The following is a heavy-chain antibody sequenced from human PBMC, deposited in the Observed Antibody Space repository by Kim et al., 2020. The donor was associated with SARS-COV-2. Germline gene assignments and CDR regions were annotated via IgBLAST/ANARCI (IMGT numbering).Heavy chain of an antibody. CDR1: GYTFTSYD. CDR3: ARLLQGDFWSGYYGGDY. V-gene: IGHV1-8*01. Sequence: ASVKVSCKASGYTFTSYDINWVRQATGQGLEWMGWMNPNSGNTGYAQKFQGRVTMTRNTSISTAYMELSSLRSEDTAVYYCARLLQGDFWSGYYGGDYWGQGTLVTVSS. D-gene: IGHD3-3*01. CDR2: MNPNSGNT. J-gene: IGHJ4*02.